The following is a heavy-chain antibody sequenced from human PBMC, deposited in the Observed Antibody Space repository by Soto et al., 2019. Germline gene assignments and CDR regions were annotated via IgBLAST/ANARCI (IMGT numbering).Heavy chain of an antibody. Sequence: PSETLSLTCTVSGGSISRSSYYWGWIRQPPGKGLEWIGSIYYSGSTYYNLSLKSRVTISVDTSKNQLSLRLSSVTAADTAVYYCASVYSSGYYHWFDPWGQGTLVTVSS. D-gene: IGHD3-22*01. V-gene: IGHV4-39*01. J-gene: IGHJ5*02. CDR2: IYYSGST. CDR1: GGSISRSSYY. CDR3: ASVYSSGYYHWFDP.